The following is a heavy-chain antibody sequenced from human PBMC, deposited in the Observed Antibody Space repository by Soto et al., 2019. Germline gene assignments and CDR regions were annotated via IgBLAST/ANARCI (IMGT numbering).Heavy chain of an antibody. Sequence: GGSLRRSCAASGFTFNSYSVNGVLQAPGKGLEWVASISSGSVYIDFADSVRGRFTISRDDVTNSVSLQMDSLRVEDTGIYYCARYDAFKAFDLLGQGTRVTVSS. CDR3: ARYDAFKAFDL. V-gene: IGHV3-21*06. CDR2: ISSGSVYI. D-gene: IGHD1-1*01. J-gene: IGHJ3*01. CDR1: GFTFNSYS.